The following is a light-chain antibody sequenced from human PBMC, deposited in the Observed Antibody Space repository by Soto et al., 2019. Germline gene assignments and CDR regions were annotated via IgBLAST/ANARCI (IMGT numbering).Light chain of an antibody. J-gene: IGLJ2*01. CDR3: SSYTSRTTYVV. Sequence: QSVLTQPASVSGSPGQSITISCTGTITDVGGHNYVSWYQQHPGKAPKVMIYEVSNRPSWISNRFSGSKSGNTASLTISGLQAEEEADYYCSSYTSRTTYVVFGGGTKLTVL. CDR1: ITDVGGHNY. CDR2: EVS. V-gene: IGLV2-14*01.